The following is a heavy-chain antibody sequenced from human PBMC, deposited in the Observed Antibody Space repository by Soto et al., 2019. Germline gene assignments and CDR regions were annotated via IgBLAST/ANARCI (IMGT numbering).Heavy chain of an antibody. Sequence: GGSLRLSCAASGFTFSNFWMGWVRQAPGKGLEWVANIKHDGSKTFYVDSLKGRFTISRDNAKNSLYLQINNLRAEDTAVYYCANRMVDYWGQGTLVTVSS. J-gene: IGHJ4*02. D-gene: IGHD2-8*01. CDR2: IKHDGSKT. V-gene: IGHV3-7*03. CDR3: ANRMVDY. CDR1: GFTFSNFW.